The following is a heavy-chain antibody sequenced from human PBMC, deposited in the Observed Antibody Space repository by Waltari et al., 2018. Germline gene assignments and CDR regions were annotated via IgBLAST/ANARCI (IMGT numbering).Heavy chain of an antibody. CDR2: INPDAGST. CDR1: EYTFTSSY. J-gene: IGHJ6*02. CDR3: ASDTGALWMDV. D-gene: IGHD2-21*01. Sequence: QVQLVQSGAEVKKPGASVKVSCKTSEYTFTSSYVHWVRQDPGQGLEWRGVINPDAGSTIYAQKCHDRVTMTSDKSTSTVYMELSSLRSEDTAVYYCASDTGALWMDVWGQGPTVTVSS. V-gene: IGHV1-46*01.